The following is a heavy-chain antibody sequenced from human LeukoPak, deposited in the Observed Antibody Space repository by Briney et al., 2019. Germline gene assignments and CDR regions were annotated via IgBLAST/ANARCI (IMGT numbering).Heavy chain of an antibody. D-gene: IGHD2-2*01. V-gene: IGHV3-7*01. CDR2: IKQDGSEK. J-gene: IGHJ6*03. Sequence: GGSLRLSCAASGFTFSSYWMRWVRQAPGKGLEWVANIKQDGSEKYYVDSVKGRFTISRDNAKNSLYLQMNSLRAEDTAVYYCARAGYCSSTSCYYYYYYMDVWGKGTTVTVSS. CDR3: ARAGYCSSTSCYYYYYYMDV. CDR1: GFTFSSYW.